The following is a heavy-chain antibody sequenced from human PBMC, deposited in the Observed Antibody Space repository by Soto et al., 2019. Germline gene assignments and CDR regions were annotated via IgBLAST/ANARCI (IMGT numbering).Heavy chain of an antibody. J-gene: IGHJ4*02. Sequence: QVQLVQSGAEVKNPGSSVKVSCKASGGTFSSYTISWVRQAPGQGLEWMGRIIPILGIANYAQKLQGRGTITGGKSTGTAYMGLSRLGSEDTAVYYRAGGYYGSGGDVFDYWGQGTLVTVSS. CDR3: AGGYYGSGGDVFDY. D-gene: IGHD3-10*01. CDR2: IIPILGIA. V-gene: IGHV1-69*02. CDR1: GGTFSSYT.